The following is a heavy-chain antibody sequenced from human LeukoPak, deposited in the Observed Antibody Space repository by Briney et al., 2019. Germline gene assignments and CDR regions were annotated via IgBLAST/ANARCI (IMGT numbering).Heavy chain of an antibody. CDR3: ARHVAAAGIRFDP. V-gene: IGHV4-59*01. CDR2: VYYSGNT. J-gene: IGHJ5*02. Sequence: SETLSLTCTVSGGSISSYYWSWIRQPPGKGLEWIGYVYYSGNTNYNPSLKSRVTISVDTSKNQIFLKLTSVTAADTAVYYCARHVAAAGIRFDPWGQGTLVTVSS. CDR1: GGSISSYY. D-gene: IGHD6-13*01.